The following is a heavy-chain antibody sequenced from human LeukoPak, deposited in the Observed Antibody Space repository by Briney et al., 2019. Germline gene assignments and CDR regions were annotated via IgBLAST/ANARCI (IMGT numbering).Heavy chain of an antibody. Sequence: GGSLRLSCAASKFIFRKYWMSWGRQAPGKGLEWVADIKEDGSEKYYVDSVKGRFTISRQNAKSSLFLQMNSLRAEDTAVYYCARHRSGGSQDDAFDIWGQGTMVTVPS. CDR3: ARHRSGGSQDDAFDI. V-gene: IGHV3-7*01. J-gene: IGHJ3*02. CDR1: KFIFRKYW. D-gene: IGHD2-15*01. CDR2: IKEDGSEK.